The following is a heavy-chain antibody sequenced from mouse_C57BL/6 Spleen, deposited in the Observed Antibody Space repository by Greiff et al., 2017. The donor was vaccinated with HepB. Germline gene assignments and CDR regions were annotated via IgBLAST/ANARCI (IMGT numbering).Heavy chain of an antibody. D-gene: IGHD2-4*01. J-gene: IGHJ4*01. CDR1: GYTFTDYY. V-gene: IGHV1-26*01. CDR2: INPNNGGT. Sequence: VQLKQSGPELVKPGASVKISCKASGYTFTDYYMNWVKQSHGKSLEWIGDINPNNGGTSYNQKFKGKATLTVDKSSSTAYMELRSLTSEDSAVYYCARSSIYYDYPYAMDYWGQGTSVTVSS. CDR3: ARSSIYYDYPYAMDY.